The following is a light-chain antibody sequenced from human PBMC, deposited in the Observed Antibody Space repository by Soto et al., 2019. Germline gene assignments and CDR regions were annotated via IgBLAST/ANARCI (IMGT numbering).Light chain of an antibody. J-gene: IGKJ1*01. CDR2: AAS. CDR1: QSLNSY. V-gene: IGKV1-39*01. CDR3: QQSYSTPVT. Sequence: EIQMTQSPSSPSASVGDRVPIPFRASQSLNSYLNWYQQKPGKAPKLLIYAASNLQSGVPSRFSGSGSGTDFTLTIGSLQPEDFATYYCQQSYSTPVTFGQGTKVDI.